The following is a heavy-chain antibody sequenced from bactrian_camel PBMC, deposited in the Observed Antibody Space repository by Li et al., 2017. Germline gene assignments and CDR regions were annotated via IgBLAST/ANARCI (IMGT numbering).Heavy chain of an antibody. J-gene: IGHJ4*01. CDR3: AAAPFCLVGLCNFQW. Sequence: VQLVESGGGLVQPGGSLRLSCVASGFTYGRICMGWFRQAPGKEREGVAVIDSDGSTMYADSVKGRFTISKDNAKNTLYLQMNSLQHEDTAIYSCAAAPFCLVGLCNFQWWGHGTQVTVS. V-gene: IGHV3S53*01. D-gene: IGHD7*01. CDR1: GFTYGRIC. CDR2: IDSDGST.